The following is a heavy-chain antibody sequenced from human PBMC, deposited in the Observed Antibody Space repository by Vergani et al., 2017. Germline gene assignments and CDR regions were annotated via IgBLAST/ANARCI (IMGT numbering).Heavy chain of an antibody. CDR2: ISIIISYI. Sequence: EVQLVESGGGLVKPGGSLRRSCAASGFTSISYSINWVRQAPGNGLEWVSSISIIISYIYYADSVKGRFTISRDNAKNSLYLQMNSLRAEDTAVYYCASGSSNDYWGQGTLVTVSS. CDR3: ASGSSNDY. J-gene: IGHJ4*02. D-gene: IGHD6-6*01. V-gene: IGHV3-21*01. CDR1: GFTSISYS.